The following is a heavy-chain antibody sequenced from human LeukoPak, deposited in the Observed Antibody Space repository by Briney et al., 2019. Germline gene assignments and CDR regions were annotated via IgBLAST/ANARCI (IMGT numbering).Heavy chain of an antibody. V-gene: IGHV4-34*01. CDR1: GGSFSGYY. CDR3: ASVYSSGWYRYYYGMDV. J-gene: IGHJ6*02. D-gene: IGHD6-19*01. Sequence: SETLSLTCAVYGGSFSGYYWSWIRQPPGKGLEWIGEINHSGSTNYNPSLKSRVTISVDTSKNQFSLKLSSVTAADTAVYYCASVYSSGWYRYYYGMDVWAKGPRSPSP. CDR2: INHSGST.